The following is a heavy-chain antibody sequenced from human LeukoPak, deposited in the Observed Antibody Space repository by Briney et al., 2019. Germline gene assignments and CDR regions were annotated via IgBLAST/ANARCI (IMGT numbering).Heavy chain of an antibody. D-gene: IGHD1-26*01. CDR1: GYTFTTYD. Sequence: ASVKVSCKTSGYTFTTYDISWVRQATGQGLEWMGWLNPNSDNTASAQSFQGRLTLTRNTSISTAYMELSSLRPEDTAIYYCGRAGSHDRQTIDFWGQGTLVSVSS. J-gene: IGHJ4*02. CDR3: GRAGSHDRQTIDF. V-gene: IGHV1-8*01. CDR2: LNPNSDNT.